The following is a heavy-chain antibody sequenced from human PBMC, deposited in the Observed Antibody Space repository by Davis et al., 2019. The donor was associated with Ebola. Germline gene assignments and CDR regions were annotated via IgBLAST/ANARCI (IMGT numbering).Heavy chain of an antibody. CDR1: GFTFSSYS. CDR2: ISSSSSYI. J-gene: IGHJ4*02. D-gene: IGHD5-18*01. Sequence: GGSLRLSCAASGFTFSSYSMNWVRQAPGKGLEWVSSISSSSSYIYYADSVKGRFTISRDNAKNSLYLQMNSLRAEDTAVYYCAKVGATAFSHFDYWGQGTLVTVSS. CDR3: AKVGATAFSHFDY. V-gene: IGHV3-21*04.